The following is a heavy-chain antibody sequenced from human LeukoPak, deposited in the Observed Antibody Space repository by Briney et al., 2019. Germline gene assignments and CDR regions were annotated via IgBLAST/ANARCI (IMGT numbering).Heavy chain of an antibody. CDR3: ARTYYYDSSGYYGY. CDR2: ISGSSSTYI. Sequence: PGGSLRLSCAASGFTFSSYTMNWVRQAPGKGLEWISSISGSSSTYIYYSDSVQGRFTISRDNAKNSLSLQMNSLRAEDTAVYYCARTYYYDSSGYYGYWGQGTLVTVSS. V-gene: IGHV3-21*01. D-gene: IGHD3-22*01. J-gene: IGHJ4*02. CDR1: GFTFSSYT.